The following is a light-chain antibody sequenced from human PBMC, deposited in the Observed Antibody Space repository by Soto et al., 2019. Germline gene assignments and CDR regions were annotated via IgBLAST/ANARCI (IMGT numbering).Light chain of an antibody. CDR1: QSVSSSF. Sequence: PGERATLSCRASQSVSSSFLTWYQQKPGQAPRLLIFAASSRATGIPDRFSGSGSGTDFTLTISRLEPEDFAVYYCQQYGSSSITFGQGTRLEIK. CDR2: AAS. CDR3: QQYGSSSIT. V-gene: IGKV3-20*01. J-gene: IGKJ5*01.